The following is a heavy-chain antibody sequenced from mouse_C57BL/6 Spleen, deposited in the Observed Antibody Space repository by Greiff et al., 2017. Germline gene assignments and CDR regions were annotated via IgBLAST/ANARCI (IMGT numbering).Heavy chain of an antibody. CDR3: AREGNDYAMDD. J-gene: IGHJ4*01. CDR2: ISYDGSN. Sequence: VQLKQSGPGLVKPSQSLSLTCSVTGYSITSGYYWNWIRQFPGNKLEWMGYISYDGSNNYNPSLKNRISITRDTSKNQFFLKLNSVTTEDTATYYCAREGNDYAMDDWGKGTSVTVAS. CDR1: GYSITSGYY. V-gene: IGHV3-6*01.